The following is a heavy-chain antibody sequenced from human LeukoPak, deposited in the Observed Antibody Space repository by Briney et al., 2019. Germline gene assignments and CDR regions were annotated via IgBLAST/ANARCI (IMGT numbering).Heavy chain of an antibody. V-gene: IGHV3-7*04. CDR1: GFTFSSYW. J-gene: IGHJ4*02. CDR3: ARIDTYYDILTGYPPYYFDY. CDR2: IKPDGSEK. D-gene: IGHD3-9*01. Sequence: GGSLRLSCATSGFTFSSYWMRWVRQAPGKGLEWVANIKPDGSEKYYVDSVKGRFTISRDDAKNSLYLQMNSLRAEDTAVYYCARIDTYYDILTGYPPYYFDYWGQGTLVTVSS.